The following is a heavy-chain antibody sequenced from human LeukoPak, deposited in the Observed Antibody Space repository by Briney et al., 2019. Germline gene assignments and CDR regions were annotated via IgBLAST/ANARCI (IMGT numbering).Heavy chain of an antibody. D-gene: IGHD6-13*01. J-gene: IGHJ6*03. V-gene: IGHV3-23*01. CDR1: GFTFSSYG. CDR2: ISGSGGST. Sequence: GGSLRLSCAASGFTFSSYGMSWVRQAPGKGLEWVSAISGSGGSTYYADSVKGRFTISRDNSKNTLYLQMNSLRAEDTALYYCARALGEYSSSWYGSYYYYMDVWGKGTTVTVSS. CDR3: ARALGEYSSSWYGSYYYYMDV.